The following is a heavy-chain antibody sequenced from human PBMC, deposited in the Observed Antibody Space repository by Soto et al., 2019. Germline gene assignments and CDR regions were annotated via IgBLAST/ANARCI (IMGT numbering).Heavy chain of an antibody. CDR3: ARISAVAGPGRPPRDY. J-gene: IGHJ4*02. D-gene: IGHD6-19*01. CDR1: GGSFSGYY. Sequence: SETLSLTCAVYGGSFSGYYWSWIRQPPGKGLEWIGEINHSGSTNYNPSLKSRVTISVDTSKNQFSLKLSSVTAADTAVYYCARISAVAGPGRPPRDYWGQGTLVTVSS. V-gene: IGHV4-34*01. CDR2: INHSGST.